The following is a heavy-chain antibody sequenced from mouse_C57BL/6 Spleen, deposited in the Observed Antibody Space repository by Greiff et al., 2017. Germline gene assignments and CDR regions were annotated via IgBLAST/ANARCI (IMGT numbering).Heavy chain of an antibody. CDR1: GYTFTSYW. CDR3: ARWKEGRGEYDYDGKLYAMDY. CDR2: IDPHSGGP. V-gene: IGHV1-72*01. Sequence: QVQLQQPGAELVKPGASVKLSCKASGYTFTSYWLHWVKQRPGRGLAWIGRIDPHSGGPKYNEKFKSKATLTVDQPSSTAYMQRSSRTSEDSAVYYCARWKEGRGEYDYDGKLYAMDYWGQGTSVTVSS. D-gene: IGHD2-4*01. J-gene: IGHJ4*01.